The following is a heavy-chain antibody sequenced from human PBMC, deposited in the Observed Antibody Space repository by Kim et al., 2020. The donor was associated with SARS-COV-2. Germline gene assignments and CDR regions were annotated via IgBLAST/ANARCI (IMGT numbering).Heavy chain of an antibody. Sequence: RVTISVDTSKNQFSLKLSSVTAADTAVYYCARHRYCSGGSCYSGVGPVDYWGQGTLVTVSS. CDR3: ARHRYCSGGSCYSGVGPVDY. J-gene: IGHJ4*02. V-gene: IGHV4-39*01. D-gene: IGHD2-15*01.